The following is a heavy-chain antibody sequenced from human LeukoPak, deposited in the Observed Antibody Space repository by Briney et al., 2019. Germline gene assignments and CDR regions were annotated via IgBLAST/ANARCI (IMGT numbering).Heavy chain of an antibody. CDR2: IIPIFGTA. D-gene: IGHD6-6*01. CDR1: GYTFTSYG. J-gene: IGHJ6*02. Sequence: ASVKVSCKASGYTFTSYGISWVRQAPGQGLEWMGGIIPIFGTANYAQKFQGRVTITADESTSTAYMELSSLRSEDTAVYYCARDRVKDIAARLGEYYYYYYGMDVWGQGTTVTVSS. V-gene: IGHV1-69*13. CDR3: ARDRVKDIAARLGEYYYYYYGMDV.